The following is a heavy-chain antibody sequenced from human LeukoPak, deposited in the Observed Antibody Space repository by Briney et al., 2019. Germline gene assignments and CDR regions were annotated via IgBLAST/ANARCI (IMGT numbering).Heavy chain of an antibody. V-gene: IGHV3-7*01. CDR1: GFTFSSYW. D-gene: IGHD3-22*01. J-gene: IGHJ4*02. CDR2: IKKDGSEK. Sequence: GGSLRLSCAASGFTFSSYWMSWVRQAPGKGLEWVANIKKDGSEKYYVDSVKGRFTISRDNAKTSLYLQMNSLRAEDTAVYYCARKNYYDSSGCDYWGQGTLVTVSS. CDR3: ARKNYYDSSGCDY.